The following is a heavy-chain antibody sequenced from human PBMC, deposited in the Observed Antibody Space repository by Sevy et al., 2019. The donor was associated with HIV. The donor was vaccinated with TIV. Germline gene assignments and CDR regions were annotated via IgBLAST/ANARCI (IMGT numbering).Heavy chain of an antibody. CDR1: GFTFSKYS. Sequence: LSLTCAASGFTFSKYSMSWVRQPPGKGLEWVSTLSFGCGEINYADSVKGRFTISRDNSKSLVYLQMNNLRPEDTAVYYCAREGCTKPHDYWGQGTLVTVSS. V-gene: IGHV3-23*01. D-gene: IGHD2-8*01. CDR3: AREGCTKPHDY. J-gene: IGHJ4*02. CDR2: LSFGCGEI.